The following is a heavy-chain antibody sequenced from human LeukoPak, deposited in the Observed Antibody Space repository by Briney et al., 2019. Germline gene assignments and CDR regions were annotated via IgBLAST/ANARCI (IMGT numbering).Heavy chain of an antibody. V-gene: IGHV4-61*05. Sequence: SETLSLTCTVSGGSISSSSYYWGWIRQPPGKGLEWIGYIYYTGSTKYNPSLKRRVSISVDTSKNQFSLKLNSVTAADTAMYYCASSNTGSYNDAFDIWGQGTMVTVSS. CDR1: GGSISSSSYY. D-gene: IGHD1-26*01. CDR3: ASSNTGSYNDAFDI. CDR2: IYYTGST. J-gene: IGHJ3*02.